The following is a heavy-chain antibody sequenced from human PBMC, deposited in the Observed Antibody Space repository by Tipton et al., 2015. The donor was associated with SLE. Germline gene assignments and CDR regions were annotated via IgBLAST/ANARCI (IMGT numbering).Heavy chain of an antibody. D-gene: IGHD1-26*01. CDR1: GDSISNSNYY. J-gene: IGHJ4*02. Sequence: LRLSCTVSGDSISNSNYYWGWIRQSPEMGLEWIGNIYYSGSTYYNPSLKSRVIISVDTSKTQFSLKLSSVTAADTAVYYCARLAAGAKTFYYLGQGTLVTVSS. CDR2: IYYSGST. V-gene: IGHV4-39*01. CDR3: ARLAAGAKTFYY.